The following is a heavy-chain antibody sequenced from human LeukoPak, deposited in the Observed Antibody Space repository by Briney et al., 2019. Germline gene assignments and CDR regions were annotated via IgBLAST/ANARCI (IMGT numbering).Heavy chain of an antibody. J-gene: IGHJ5*02. CDR2: IYHSGST. V-gene: IGHV4-38-2*02. CDR3: ARGVGSSWYFLWFDP. D-gene: IGHD6-13*01. Sequence: SETLSLTCTVSDYSISSGYYWGWIRQPPGKGLECIGSIYHSGSTYYNPSLKSRVTISVDTSKNQFSLKLSSVTAADTAVYYWARGVGSSWYFLWFDPWGQGTLVTVSS. CDR1: DYSISSGYY.